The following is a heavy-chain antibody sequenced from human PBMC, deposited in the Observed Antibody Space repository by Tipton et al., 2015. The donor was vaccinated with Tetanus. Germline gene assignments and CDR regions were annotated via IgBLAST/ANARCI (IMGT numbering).Heavy chain of an antibody. CDR1: GGSLSRYY. D-gene: IGHD6-13*01. CDR2: VDDSGST. CDR3: ARGTWLYTSTYHRHWLDP. Sequence: AGLVKPSDTLSLTCAVYGGSLSRYYWTWIRQPPGKGLEWIGEVDDSGSTNYSPSLKSRVTISLDTSKNEFSLTLSSVTAADTAVHYCARGTWLYTSTYHRHWLDPWGQGTLVTVSS. V-gene: IGHV4-34*01. J-gene: IGHJ5*02.